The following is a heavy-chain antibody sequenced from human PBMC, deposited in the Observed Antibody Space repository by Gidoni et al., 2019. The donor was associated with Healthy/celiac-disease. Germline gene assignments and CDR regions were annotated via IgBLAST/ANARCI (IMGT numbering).Heavy chain of an antibody. J-gene: IGHJ4*02. CDR1: GFSLSSSVVG. D-gene: IGHD3-16*01. CDR2: IYWDDDK. CDR3: AHFIPGAFGGVIWVY. V-gene: IGHV2-5*02. Sequence: QINLKEYGPTLVKPTQTLPLTCTFSGFSLSSSVVGVGWIRQPPGKALEWLALIYWDDDKRYSPSLKSRLTITKATSKNQVVLTMTNIDPVDTATYYCAHFIPGAFGGVIWVYWGQGTLVTVSS.